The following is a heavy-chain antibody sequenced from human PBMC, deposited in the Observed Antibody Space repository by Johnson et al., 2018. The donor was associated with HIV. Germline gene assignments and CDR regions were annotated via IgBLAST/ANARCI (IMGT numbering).Heavy chain of an antibody. V-gene: IGHV3-66*01. Sequence: VQLVESGGGLVQPGGSLRLSCATSGFTVRTNYMTWIRQAPGKGLEWVSVIYSGGSTYYADSLKDRFTISRDNSKNTLYLQMNSLRAEDTAVYYCAREEGGYYDSSGYYYVGAFDIWGQGTMVTVSS. CDR3: AREEGGYYDSSGYYYVGAFDI. J-gene: IGHJ3*02. CDR2: IYSGGST. D-gene: IGHD3-22*01. CDR1: GFTVRTNY.